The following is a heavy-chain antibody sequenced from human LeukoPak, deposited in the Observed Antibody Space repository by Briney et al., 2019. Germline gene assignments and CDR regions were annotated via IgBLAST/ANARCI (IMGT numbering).Heavy chain of an antibody. Sequence: SETLSLTCSASGGSISSSSYYWGWIRQPPGKGLEWIGEINHSGSTNYNPSLKSRVTISVDTSKNQFSLRLSSVAAADTAVYYCARERGHFDYWGQGTLVTVSS. CDR3: ARERGHFDY. J-gene: IGHJ4*02. CDR1: GGSISSSSYY. CDR2: INHSGST. V-gene: IGHV4-39*07.